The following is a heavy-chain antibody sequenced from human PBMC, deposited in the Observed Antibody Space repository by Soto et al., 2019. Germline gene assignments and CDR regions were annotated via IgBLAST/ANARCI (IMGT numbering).Heavy chain of an antibody. V-gene: IGHV4-59*01. CDR2: IYYTGST. J-gene: IGHJ4*02. CDR1: GGSISSYY. Sequence: QVQLQESGPGLVKPSETLFLTCTVSGGSISSYYWSWIRQPPGKGLEWIGYIYYTGSTNYNPSLKSRVTISIDTSKNQFSLRLSSVTAADTAVYYCARVSRDVYKTRPDFFDYWGQGTLVTVSS. D-gene: IGHD1-1*01. CDR3: ARVSRDVYKTRPDFFDY.